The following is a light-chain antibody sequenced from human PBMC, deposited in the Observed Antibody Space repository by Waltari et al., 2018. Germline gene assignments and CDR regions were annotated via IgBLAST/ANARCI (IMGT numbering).Light chain of an antibody. V-gene: IGKV4-1*01. CDR1: QRVLYSSNNKYY. CDR2: WAS. Sequence: DIVMPQSPDSLAVSLGERAPINCKSSQRVLYSSNNKYYLTWYQQNPGQPPKLLIYWASTRESGVPDRFSGSGSGTDFTLTISSLQAEDVAVYYCQQYYSIPYTFGQGTKLEIK. J-gene: IGKJ2*01. CDR3: QQYYSIPYT.